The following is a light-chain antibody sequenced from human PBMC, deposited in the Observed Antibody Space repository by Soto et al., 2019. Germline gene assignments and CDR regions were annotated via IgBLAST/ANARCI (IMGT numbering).Light chain of an antibody. CDR2: GAS. V-gene: IGKV3-20*01. CDR1: QSVSSSY. Sequence: EIVLTQSPGTLSLSPGERATLSCRASQSVSSSYLAWYQQKPGQAPRPLIYGASSRATGIPDRFSGSGSGTDFTLTISRLEPEDFAVYYCQQYGSSPPITFGGGTKLEIK. J-gene: IGKJ4*01. CDR3: QQYGSSPPIT.